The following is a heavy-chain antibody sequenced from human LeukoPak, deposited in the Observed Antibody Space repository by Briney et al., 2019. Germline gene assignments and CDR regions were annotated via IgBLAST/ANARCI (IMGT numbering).Heavy chain of an antibody. J-gene: IGHJ4*02. CDR3: ARDPLAVAGPFDY. CDR2: IKQDGSEK. D-gene: IGHD6-19*01. Sequence: PGGSLRLSCAASGFTFSSYWMSWVRQAPGKGLEWVAHIKQDGSEKYYVDSVKSRFTISRDNAKNSLYLQMNRLRAEDTAVYYCARDPLAVAGPFDYWGQGTLVTVSS. CDR1: GFTFSSYW. V-gene: IGHV3-7*01.